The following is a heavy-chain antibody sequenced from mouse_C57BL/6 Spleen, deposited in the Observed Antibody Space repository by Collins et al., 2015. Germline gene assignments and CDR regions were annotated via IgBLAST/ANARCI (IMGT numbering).Heavy chain of an antibody. V-gene: IGHV1-22*01. Sequence: EVQLQQSGPEPVKPGASVKMSCKASGYTFTGYNMHWVKQSHARSLEWIGYIDPNNGATTYNQQFKGKATLTVNKSSSTAYMELRSLTSEDSAVYYCARLDGYGFWFAYWGQGTLVTVSA. D-gene: IGHD2-2*01. CDR3: ARLDGYGFWFAY. J-gene: IGHJ3*01. CDR1: GYTFTGYN. CDR2: IDPNNGAT.